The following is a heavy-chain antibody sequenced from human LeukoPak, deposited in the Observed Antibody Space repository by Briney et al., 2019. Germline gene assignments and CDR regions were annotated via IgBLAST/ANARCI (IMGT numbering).Heavy chain of an antibody. D-gene: IGHD3-10*01. J-gene: IGHJ4*02. CDR2: ISGSGGST. Sequence: GGTLRLSCAASGFTFSSYGMSWVRQAPGKGLEWVSAISGSGGSTYYADSVKGRFTISRDNSKNTLYLQMNSLRAEDTAVYYCARDVISMVRGVPAYYFDYWGQGSLVTVSS. CDR3: ARDVISMVRGVPAYYFDY. V-gene: IGHV3-23*01. CDR1: GFTFSSYG.